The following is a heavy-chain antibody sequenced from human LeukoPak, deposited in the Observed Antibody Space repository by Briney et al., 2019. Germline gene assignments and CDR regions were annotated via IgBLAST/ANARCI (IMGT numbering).Heavy chain of an antibody. CDR3: ASWAGYCSSNNCYATSLDY. CDR1: GYTFSNYG. J-gene: IGHJ4*02. D-gene: IGHD2-2*01. V-gene: IGHV1-18*01. Sequence: ASVKVSCKASGYTFSNYGISWVRQAPGQGPEWMGWISAYNVNTNFAQKLQGRVTMTTDTSTNTAYMELSSLRSDDTAVYYCASWAGYCSSNNCYATSLDYWGQGTLVTVSA. CDR2: ISAYNVNT.